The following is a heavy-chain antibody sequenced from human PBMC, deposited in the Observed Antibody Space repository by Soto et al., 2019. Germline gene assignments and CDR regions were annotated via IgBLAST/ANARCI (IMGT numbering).Heavy chain of an antibody. V-gene: IGHV3-23*01. J-gene: IGHJ6*02. D-gene: IGHD3-10*01. CDR2: ISGSGGST. Sequence: PGGSLRLSCAASGFTFNSYAMIWVRQAPGKGLEWVSVISGSGGSTYYADSVKGRFTISRDNSKNTLYLQMNSLRAEDTAVYYCAKRRFGDPHYYGMDVWGQGTTVTVSS. CDR1: GFTFNSYA. CDR3: AKRRFGDPHYYGMDV.